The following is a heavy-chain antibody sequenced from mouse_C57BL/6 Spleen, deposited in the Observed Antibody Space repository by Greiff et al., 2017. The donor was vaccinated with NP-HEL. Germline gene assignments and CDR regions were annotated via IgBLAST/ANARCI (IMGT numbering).Heavy chain of an antibody. Sequence: VQLQQPGAELVKPGASVKLSCKASGYTFTSYWMQWVKQRPGQGLEWIGEIDPSDSYTNYNQKFKGKATLTVDTSSSTAYMQLSSLTSEDSAVYYWARGLTDGSPSYWGQGTLVTVSA. D-gene: IGHD1-1*01. CDR3: ARGLTDGSPSY. J-gene: IGHJ3*01. V-gene: IGHV1-50*01. CDR1: GYTFTSYW. CDR2: IDPSDSYT.